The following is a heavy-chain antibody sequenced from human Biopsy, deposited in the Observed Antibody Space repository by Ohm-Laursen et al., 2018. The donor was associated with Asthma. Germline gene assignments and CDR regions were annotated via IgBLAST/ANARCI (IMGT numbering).Heavy chain of an antibody. J-gene: IGHJ4*02. D-gene: IGHD3-22*01. V-gene: IGHV3-53*01. CDR2: INSAGST. CDR3: ARGDSSNWSHYYFDY. CDR1: EFTASSNY. Sequence: SLRLSCTASEFTASSNYMHWVRQAPGKGLEWISMINSAGSTFYADSVKGRFTIFRDNSKNTVFLLMHSLRAEDTAVYYCARGDSSNWSHYYFDYWGQGTLVTVSS.